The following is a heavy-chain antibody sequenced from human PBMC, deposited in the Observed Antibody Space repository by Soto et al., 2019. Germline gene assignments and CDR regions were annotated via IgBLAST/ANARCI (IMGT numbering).Heavy chain of an antibody. J-gene: IGHJ6*02. CDR1: GGTFSSYA. V-gene: IGHV1-69*13. Sequence: ASVKVSCKASGGTFSSYAISWVRQAPGQGLEWMGGIIPIFGTANYAQKFQGRVTITADESTSTAYMELSSLRSEDTAVYYCARGGELSIVTTFNYYYGMDVWGQGTTVTVSS. CDR2: IIPIFGTA. D-gene: IGHD4-4*01. CDR3: ARGGELSIVTTFNYYYGMDV.